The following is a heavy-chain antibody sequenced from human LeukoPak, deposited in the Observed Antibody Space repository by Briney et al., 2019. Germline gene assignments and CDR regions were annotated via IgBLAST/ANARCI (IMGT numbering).Heavy chain of an antibody. D-gene: IGHD4-11*01. CDR1: GYTFTSYY. Sequence: ASXXVSCKASGYTFTSYYMHWVRQAPGQGLEWMGIINPSGGSTSYAQKFQGRVTMTRDTSTSTVYMELSSLRSEDTAVYYCAREMTTGWFDPWGQGTLVTVSS. V-gene: IGHV1-46*01. J-gene: IGHJ5*02. CDR3: AREMTTGWFDP. CDR2: INPSGGST.